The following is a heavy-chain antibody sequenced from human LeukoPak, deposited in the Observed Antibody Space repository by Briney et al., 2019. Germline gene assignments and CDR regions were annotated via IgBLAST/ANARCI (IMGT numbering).Heavy chain of an antibody. J-gene: IGHJ4*02. CDR3: ARWGKYSSSWYVIDY. CDR2: IDPNSGDT. CDR1: GYTFTGHH. V-gene: IGHV1-2*02. D-gene: IGHD6-13*01. Sequence: ASVKVSCKASGYTFTGHHMHWGRQAPGQGLEWMGWIDPNSGDTNYAQKFQGRVTMTRDTSIGTAYMELRSLRSDDTAVYYCARWGKYSSSWYVIDYWGQGTLVTVSS.